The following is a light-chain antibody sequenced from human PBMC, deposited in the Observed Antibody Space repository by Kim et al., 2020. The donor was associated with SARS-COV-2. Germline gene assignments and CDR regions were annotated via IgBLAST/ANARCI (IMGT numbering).Light chain of an antibody. V-gene: IGLV3-21*04. Sequence: SYELTQPPSVSVAPGKTARITCGGNNIASKSVHWYQQKPGQAPVLVINYDTDRPSGIPERISGSNSGNTATLTISRVEAGDEADYYCQVWDSSSDHRVFGGGTQLTVL. J-gene: IGLJ3*02. CDR1: NIASKS. CDR3: QVWDSSSDHRV. CDR2: YDT.